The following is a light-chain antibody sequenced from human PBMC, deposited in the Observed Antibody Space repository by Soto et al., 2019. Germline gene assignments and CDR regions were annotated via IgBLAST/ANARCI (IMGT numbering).Light chain of an antibody. CDR1: QTISSW. CDR3: QHYNSYSEA. CDR2: KAS. V-gene: IGKV1-5*03. J-gene: IGKJ1*01. Sequence: DIQMTQSPSTLSGSVGDRVTITCRASQTISSWLAWYQQKPGKAPKLLIYKASTLKSGVPSRFSGSGSETELTLTISSLQPDDFATYYCQHYNSYSEAFGQGTKVDIK.